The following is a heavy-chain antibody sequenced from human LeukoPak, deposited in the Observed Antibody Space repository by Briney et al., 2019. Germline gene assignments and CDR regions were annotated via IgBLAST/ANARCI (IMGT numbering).Heavy chain of an antibody. CDR1: GFTFSSIS. D-gene: IGHD4-23*01. J-gene: IGHJ4*02. Sequence: GGSLRLSCAASGFTFSSISMNWVRQAPGKGLNWVSSITNSSTYMYYAVSVQGRFTISRDNAKNSLYLQMNNLRAEDTAVYYCVGGYYRGNFDYWGQGTLVTVSS. CDR2: ITNSSTYM. CDR3: VGGYYRGNFDY. V-gene: IGHV3-21*01.